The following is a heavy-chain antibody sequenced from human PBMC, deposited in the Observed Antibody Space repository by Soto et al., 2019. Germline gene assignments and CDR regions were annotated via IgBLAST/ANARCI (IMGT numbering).Heavy chain of an antibody. CDR3: ARGDSTDCSNGVCSFFYNHDMDV. V-gene: IGHV1-69*13. D-gene: IGHD2-8*01. CDR2: IIPIFGTA. J-gene: IGHJ6*02. Sequence: SVKVSCKASGGTFSSYAISWVRQAPGQGLEWMGGIIPIFGTANYAQKFQGRVTITADESTSTAYMELSSLRSDDTAIYYCARGDSTDCSNGVCSFFYNHDMDVWGQGTTVTVSS. CDR1: GGTFSSYA.